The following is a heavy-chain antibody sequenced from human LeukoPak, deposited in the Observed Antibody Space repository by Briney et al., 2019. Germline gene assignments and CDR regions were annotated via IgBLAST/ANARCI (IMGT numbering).Heavy chain of an antibody. CDR2: ISSYNDNT. J-gene: IGHJ4*02. CDR1: GYTFSNYG. CDR3: ARELVPHYDFWSGSNDY. V-gene: IGHV1-18*01. Sequence: ASVKVSCKASGYTFSNYGISWVRQAPGQGLEWMGWISSYNDNTNYAQKLQGRVTMTTDTSTSTAYMELRSLRSDDTAVYYCARELVPHYDFWSGSNDYWGQGTLVTVSS. D-gene: IGHD3-3*01.